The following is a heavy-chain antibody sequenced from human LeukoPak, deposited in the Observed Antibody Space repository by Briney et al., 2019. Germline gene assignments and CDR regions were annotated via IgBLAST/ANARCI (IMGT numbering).Heavy chain of an antibody. CDR3: AKGGVFWSGYYYFDY. D-gene: IGHD3-3*01. CDR2: ISGSGGST. CDR1: GFTVSSTY. Sequence: GGSLRLSCVASGFTVSSTYMSWVRQAPGKGLEWVSAISGSGGSTYYADSVKGRFTISRDNSKNTLYLQMNSLRAEDTAVYYCAKGGVFWSGYYYFDYWGQGTLVTVSS. V-gene: IGHV3-23*01. J-gene: IGHJ4*02.